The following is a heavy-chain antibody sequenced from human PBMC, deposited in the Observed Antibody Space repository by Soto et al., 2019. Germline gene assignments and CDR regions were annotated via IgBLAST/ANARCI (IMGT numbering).Heavy chain of an antibody. J-gene: IGHJ4*02. CDR2: ISWTGGSI. Sequence: GGSLRLSCAASGFTFDDYAMHWVRQAPGGGLEWVSGISWTGGSIGYADSVKGRFTISRDNAKNSLYLQMNSLRAEDTALYYCAKDRGGSILSFDYWGQGSLVTVSS. CDR3: AKDRGGSILSFDY. V-gene: IGHV3-9*01. CDR1: GFTFDDYA. D-gene: IGHD2-8*01.